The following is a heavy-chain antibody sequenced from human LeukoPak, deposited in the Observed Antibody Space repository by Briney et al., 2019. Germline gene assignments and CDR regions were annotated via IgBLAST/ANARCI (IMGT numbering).Heavy chain of an antibody. CDR2: INHRGST. CDR1: GGSFSGYY. CDR3: ARGLVYDFWSGYYYNWFDP. Sequence: SETLSLTCAVYGGSFSGYYWSWIRQPPGKGLEWIGEINHRGSTNYNPSLKSRVTISVDTSKNQFSLKLSSVTAADTAVYYCARGLVYDFWSGYYYNWFDPWGQGTLVTVSS. J-gene: IGHJ5*02. D-gene: IGHD3-3*01. V-gene: IGHV4-34*01.